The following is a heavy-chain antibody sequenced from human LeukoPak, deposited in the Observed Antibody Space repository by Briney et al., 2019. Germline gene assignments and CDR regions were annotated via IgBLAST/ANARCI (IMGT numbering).Heavy chain of an antibody. Sequence: GASVKVSCNTSGYTFTGYYMHWVRQAPGQGLEWMGSINLNSGGTNYAQKFQGRVTMTRDTSISTAYMELSRLRSDDTAVYYCARVDTATISGGYYYYYYMDVWGKGTTVTVSS. J-gene: IGHJ6*03. V-gene: IGHV1-2*02. D-gene: IGHD5-18*01. CDR2: INLNSGGT. CDR1: GYTFTGYY. CDR3: ARVDTATISGGYYYYYYMDV.